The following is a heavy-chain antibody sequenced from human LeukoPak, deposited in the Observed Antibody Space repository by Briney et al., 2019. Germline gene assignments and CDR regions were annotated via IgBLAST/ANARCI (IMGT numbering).Heavy chain of an antibody. CDR1: GGSISSYC. CDR3: ARDKGSGWYWFDP. D-gene: IGHD6-19*01. Sequence: KPSETLSLTCTVSGGSISSYCWSWIRQPPGKGLEWIGYIYYSGSTNYNPSFKSRVTISVDTSKNQFSLKLSSVTAADTAVYYCARDKGSGWYWFDPWGQGTLVTVSS. V-gene: IGHV4-59*01. J-gene: IGHJ5*02. CDR2: IYYSGST.